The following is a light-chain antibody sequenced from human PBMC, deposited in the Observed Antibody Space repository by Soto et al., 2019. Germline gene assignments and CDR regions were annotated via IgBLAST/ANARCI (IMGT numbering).Light chain of an antibody. V-gene: IGKV3-20*01. CDR1: QSVSSTH. CDR3: QQYVSSVT. J-gene: IGKJ4*01. CDR2: GAS. Sequence: EIVLTQSPGTLSLSPGERATLSCGASQSVSSTHLAWYQQKPGQAPRLLIYGASSRATGIPDRFSGSGSGTDFTLTINRLEPEDFAVYYCQQYVSSVTFGGGTKVEIK.